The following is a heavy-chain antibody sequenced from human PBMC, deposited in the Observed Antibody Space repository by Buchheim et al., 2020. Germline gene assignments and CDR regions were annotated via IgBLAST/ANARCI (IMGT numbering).Heavy chain of an antibody. D-gene: IGHD6-13*01. CDR1: GYTFTSYY. Sequence: QVQLVQSGAEVKKPGASVKVSCKASGYTFTSYYMHWVRQAPGQGLEWMGIINPSGGSTSYAQKFQGRVTMTRDTYTSTVYMELSRLRSEDTAVYYCARALRIAAAGARLGWFDPWGQGTL. CDR3: ARALRIAAAGARLGWFDP. J-gene: IGHJ5*02. V-gene: IGHV1-46*01. CDR2: INPSGGST.